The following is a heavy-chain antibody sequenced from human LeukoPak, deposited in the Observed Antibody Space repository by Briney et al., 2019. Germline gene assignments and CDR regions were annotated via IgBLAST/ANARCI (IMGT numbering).Heavy chain of an antibody. CDR1: GGTFSSYA. CDR2: IIPIFGTA. D-gene: IGHD4-11*01. V-gene: IGHV1-69*13. CDR3: ARNTVVTPYYYYGMDV. J-gene: IGHJ6*02. Sequence: SVKVSCKASGGTFSSYAISWVRQAPGQGLEWMGGIIPIFGTANYAQKFQGGVTITADESTSTAYMELSSLRSEDTAVYYCARNTVVTPYYYYGMDVWGQGTTVTVSS.